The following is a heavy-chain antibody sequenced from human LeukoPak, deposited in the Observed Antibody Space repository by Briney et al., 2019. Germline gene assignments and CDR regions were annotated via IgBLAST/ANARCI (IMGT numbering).Heavy chain of an antibody. CDR2: INPNSGVT. D-gene: IGHD6-13*01. CDR3: ARGGNWQQLVEYYFDY. J-gene: IGHJ4*02. Sequence: ASVKVSCKASGYIFTGYYIHWVRQAPGQGLEWMGWINPNSGVTRYAQKLQGRVTTTRDTSINTAYMEVSRLRSDDTAVYYCARGGNWQQLVEYYFDYWGQGTLVTVSS. CDR1: GYIFTGYY. V-gene: IGHV1-2*02.